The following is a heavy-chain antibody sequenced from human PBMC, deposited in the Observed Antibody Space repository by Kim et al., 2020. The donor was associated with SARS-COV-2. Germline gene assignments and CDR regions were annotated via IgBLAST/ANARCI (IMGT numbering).Heavy chain of an antibody. V-gene: IGHV1-46*01. J-gene: IGHJ4*02. Sequence: QKFQGRGTMTRDTSTSTVYMELSSLRSEDTAVYYCARVKTPSGSSYYFDYWGQGTLVTVSS. D-gene: IGHD1-26*01. CDR3: ARVKTPSGSSYYFDY.